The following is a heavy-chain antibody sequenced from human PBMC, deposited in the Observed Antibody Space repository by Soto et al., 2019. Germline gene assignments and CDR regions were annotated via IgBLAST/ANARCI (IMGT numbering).Heavy chain of an antibody. CDR3: ARRYGSAIDY. D-gene: IGHD1-26*01. V-gene: IGHV4-59*08. CDR2: IYYSGGT. Sequence: QVQLQESGPGLVKPSETLSLTCTVSGGSISSWYWSWIRQPPGKGLEWIGYIYYSGGTNYNTSLKSRVTISGDTSKNQFSLKLSSVTAADTGVYYCARRYGSAIDYWGQGTLVTVSS. CDR1: GGSISSWY. J-gene: IGHJ4*02.